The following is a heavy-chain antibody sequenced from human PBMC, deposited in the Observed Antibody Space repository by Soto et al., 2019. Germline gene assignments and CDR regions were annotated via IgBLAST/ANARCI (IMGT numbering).Heavy chain of an antibody. Sequence: SQTLSLPCAISGASVSSKSAAWNFIRQSPSRGLEWLGRTYYRSKWYNDYAVSVKSRITINPDTSKNQFSLHLNSVTPEDTAVYYCGTFLSTTSPDVWGEGTTVTVSS. J-gene: IGHJ6*04. CDR3: GTFLSTTSPDV. D-gene: IGHD2-2*01. V-gene: IGHV6-1*01. CDR1: GASVSSKSAA. CDR2: TYYRSKWYN.